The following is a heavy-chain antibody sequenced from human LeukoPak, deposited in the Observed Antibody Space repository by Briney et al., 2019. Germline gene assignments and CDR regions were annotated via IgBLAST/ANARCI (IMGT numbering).Heavy chain of an antibody. D-gene: IGHD6-19*01. J-gene: IGHJ5*02. CDR1: GFTFSSYA. CDR2: ISSGAGTT. CDR3: AKDLEQSYSGWSASYDA. Sequence: PGGSLILSCAASGFTFSSYAMSWVRQVPGKRLEWVSAISSGAGTTGYADSVKGRFTISRVNSKSTIYLQMNSLRVEDTAVYYCAKDLEQSYSGWSASYDAWGQGTLVTVSS. V-gene: IGHV3-23*01.